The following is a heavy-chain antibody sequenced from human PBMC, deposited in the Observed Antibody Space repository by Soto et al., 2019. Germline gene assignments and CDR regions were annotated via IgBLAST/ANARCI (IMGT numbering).Heavy chain of an antibody. D-gene: IGHD3-10*01. CDR2: INADTGNT. CDR3: ARGRYGDH. Sequence: QVHLVQSGAEVKKPGASVKVSCKGSGYAFTTYGITWVRQAPGQGLEWMGRINADTGNTTYAQKRQVRVTVTRHISTSTAYMELSSLRSDVTAVYYCARGRYGDHWGQGALVTVSS. J-gene: IGHJ1*01. CDR1: GYAFTTYG. V-gene: IGHV1-18*01.